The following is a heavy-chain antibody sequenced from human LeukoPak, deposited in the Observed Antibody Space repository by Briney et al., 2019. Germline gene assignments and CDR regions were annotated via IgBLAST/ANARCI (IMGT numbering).Heavy chain of an antibody. D-gene: IGHD5/OR15-5a*01. J-gene: IGHJ5*02. V-gene: IGHV4-34*01. CDR1: GGSISSGGYY. Sequence: PSETLSLTCAVSGGSISSGGYYWSWIRQPPGKGLEWIGEINHSGSTNYNPSLKSRVTISVDTSKNQFSLKLSSVTAADTAVYYCARDRVPTNWFDPWGQGTLVTVSS. CDR3: ARDRVPTNWFDP. CDR2: INHSGST.